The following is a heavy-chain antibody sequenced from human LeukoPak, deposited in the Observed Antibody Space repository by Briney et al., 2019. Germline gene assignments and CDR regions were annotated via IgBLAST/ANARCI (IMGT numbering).Heavy chain of an antibody. CDR3: ATTRPYGTTWAGALEL. J-gene: IGHJ4*02. CDR1: GFISTTHG. CDR2: LSASGGNM. V-gene: IGHV3-23*01. Sequence: GGSLRLSCATSGFISTTHGMTWVRQAPGKGLEWVSTLSASGGNMGYLDSVRGRFILSRDSSKSTVFLQMNSLRAEDTALYYCATTRPYGTTWAGALELWGLGIPVTVSS. D-gene: IGHD6-19*01.